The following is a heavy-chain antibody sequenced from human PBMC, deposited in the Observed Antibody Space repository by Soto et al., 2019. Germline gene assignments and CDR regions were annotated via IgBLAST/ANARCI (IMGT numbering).Heavy chain of an antibody. V-gene: IGHV4-39*01. CDR1: GGSLGSSSYY. CDR2: IYYSGST. CDR3: ARQPRVLRYFDWPSGYFDY. D-gene: IGHD3-9*01. J-gene: IGHJ4*02. Sequence: SETLSLTCTVSGGSLGSSSYYWGWIRQPPGKGLEWIGSIYYSGSTYYNPSLKSRVTISVDTSKNQFSLKLSSVTAADTAVYYCARQPRVLRYFDWPSGYFDYWGQGTLVTVSS.